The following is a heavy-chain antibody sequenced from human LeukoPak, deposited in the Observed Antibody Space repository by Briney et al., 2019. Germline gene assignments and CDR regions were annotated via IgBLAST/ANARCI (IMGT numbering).Heavy chain of an antibody. CDR3: ARDKEEGYCSSTSCSPDAFDI. V-gene: IGHV1-46*01. J-gene: IGHJ3*02. Sequence: ASVKVSCKASGYTFTSYYMHWVRQAPGQGLEWTGIINPSGGSTSYAQKFQGRVTMTRDTSTSTVYMELSSLRSEDTAVYHCARDKEEGYCSSTSCSPDAFDIWGQGTMVTVSS. CDR2: INPSGGST. CDR1: GYTFTSYY. D-gene: IGHD2-2*01.